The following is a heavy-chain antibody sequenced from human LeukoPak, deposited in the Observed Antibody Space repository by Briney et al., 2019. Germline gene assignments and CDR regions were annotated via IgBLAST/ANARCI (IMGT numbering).Heavy chain of an antibody. J-gene: IGHJ3*02. Sequence: SETLSLTCTVSGGSILTSDYYWGWIRQSPGKGLEWIGSVYYSGSTYYSPSLKSRVIISIDTSKNYFSLNPISVTAADTAVYYCARDLGITMIPEGTAFDIWGQGTMVTVSS. CDR3: ARDLGITMIPEGTAFDI. D-gene: IGHD3-22*01. CDR2: VYYSGST. V-gene: IGHV4-39*02. CDR1: GGSILTSDYY.